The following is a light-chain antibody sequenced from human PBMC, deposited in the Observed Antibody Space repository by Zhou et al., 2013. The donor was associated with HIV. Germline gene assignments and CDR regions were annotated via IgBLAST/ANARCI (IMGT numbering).Light chain of an antibody. CDR1: HSVNNY. Sequence: AIRITQSPSSLSASTGDMITISCRASHSVNNYLAWFQVKPGKAPKLLIYSASSLHVGVPARFSGAGSGTNFTLTISCLQSDDFAVYYCQQYYSYPLTFGAGTALEIK. CDR3: QQYYSYPLT. J-gene: IGKJ4*01. V-gene: IGKV1-8*01. CDR2: SAS.